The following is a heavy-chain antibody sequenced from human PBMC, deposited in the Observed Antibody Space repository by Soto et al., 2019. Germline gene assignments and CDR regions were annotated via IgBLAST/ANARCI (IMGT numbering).Heavy chain of an antibody. D-gene: IGHD1-1*01. Sequence: QVHLVQSGAEVKKPGASVKVSCKVSGHTLTELSMHWVRQAPGKGLEWMGGFDPEDGETISAQKFQGRVTMTEDTSTDSTYMELSSLRSEDTAVYYCAAGGTRWLHSPFDYWGQGTLVTISS. CDR3: AAGGTRWLHSPFDY. V-gene: IGHV1-24*01. J-gene: IGHJ4*02. CDR2: FDPEDGET. CDR1: GHTLTELS.